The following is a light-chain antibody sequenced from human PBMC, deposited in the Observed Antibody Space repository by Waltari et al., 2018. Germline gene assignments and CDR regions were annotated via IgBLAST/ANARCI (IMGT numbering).Light chain of an antibody. J-gene: IGLJ2*01. V-gene: IGLV3-25*03. CDR2: KES. CDR3: QSGDSSGNVV. CDR1: PLPKQF. Sequence: SFELTQPPSVSVSPGQTARITCPGDPLPKQFLPWYQHKPGQAPVLVTYKESERPTEIPERVSGSSSGTTVTLTISGVQAEDEADYYCQSGDSSGNVVFCGGTKLTVL.